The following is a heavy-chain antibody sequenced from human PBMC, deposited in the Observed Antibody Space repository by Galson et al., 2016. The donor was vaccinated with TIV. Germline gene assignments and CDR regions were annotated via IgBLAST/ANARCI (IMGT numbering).Heavy chain of an antibody. Sequence: ETLSLTCSVSGGSVSRYYWSWIWQAPGKGLDWIGYIYYTGTTHYSPSLKSRVTISVDMSKNQFSLHLNSVTAADTAVYYCARTAYWSGYEDFWGQGTLVTVSS. V-gene: IGHV4-59*02. J-gene: IGHJ4*02. CDR3: ARTAYWSGYEDF. CDR1: GGSVSRYY. D-gene: IGHD3-3*01. CDR2: IYYTGTT.